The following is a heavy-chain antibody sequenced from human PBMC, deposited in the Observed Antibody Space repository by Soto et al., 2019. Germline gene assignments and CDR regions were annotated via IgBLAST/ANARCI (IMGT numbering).Heavy chain of an antibody. CDR2: IYTSGSN. J-gene: IGHJ6*02. V-gene: IGHV4-4*07. CDR1: GGSISSHY. CDR3: AGRSTVGLWFWEPNESKDYYYGIDV. Sequence: KPSETLSLTCTVSGGSISSHYWSWIRQPAGKGLEWIGRIYTSGSNTYKPSLKSRVTMSVDTSKNQFSLKLSSVTAADTAVYYCAGRSTVGLWFWEPNESKDYYYGIDVWGQGTTVTVSS. D-gene: IGHD3-10*01.